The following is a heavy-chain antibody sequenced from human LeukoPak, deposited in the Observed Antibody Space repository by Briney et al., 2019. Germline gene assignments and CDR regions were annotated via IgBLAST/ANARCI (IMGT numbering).Heavy chain of an antibody. V-gene: IGHV3-74*01. Sequence: GGSLRLSCAASGFTFNSYWMHWVRQAPGKGLVWVSRINSDGSGTSDADFVKGRFTISRDNSKNTLYLQMNSLRAEDTGVYYCARGQLDAYYYYYGLDIWGQGTTVTVSS. CDR2: INSDGSGT. D-gene: IGHD1-1*01. J-gene: IGHJ6*02. CDR1: GFTFNSYW. CDR3: ARGQLDAYYYYYGLDI.